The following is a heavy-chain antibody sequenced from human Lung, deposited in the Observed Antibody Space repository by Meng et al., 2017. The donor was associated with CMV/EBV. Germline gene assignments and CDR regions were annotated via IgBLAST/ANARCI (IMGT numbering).Heavy chain of an antibody. CDR3: TTDPVGSTTFGY. CDR2: IKSKTDGGTT. J-gene: IGHJ4*02. V-gene: IGHV3-15*01. CDR1: GFTFSNAW. Sequence: SGFTFSNAWMSWVRQAPGKGLEWVGRIKSKTDGGTTDYAAPVKGRFTISRDDSKNTLYLQMNSLKTEDTAVYYCTTDPVGSTTFGYWGQGTLVTVSS. D-gene: IGHD1-26*01.